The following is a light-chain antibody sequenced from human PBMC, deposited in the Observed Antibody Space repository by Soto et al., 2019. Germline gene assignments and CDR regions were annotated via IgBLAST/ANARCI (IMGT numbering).Light chain of an antibody. V-gene: IGLV2-14*01. J-gene: IGLJ1*01. CDR3: SSYTSSSTL. Sequence: QSALTQPASVSGSPGQSITISCTGTSSDVGSYNYVSWYQHHPGKAPKLMIYEVSDRPSGISSRFSGSKSGNTASLTISGLHTEDEADYCCSSYTSSSTLFGTGTKLTVL. CDR1: SSDVGSYNY. CDR2: EVS.